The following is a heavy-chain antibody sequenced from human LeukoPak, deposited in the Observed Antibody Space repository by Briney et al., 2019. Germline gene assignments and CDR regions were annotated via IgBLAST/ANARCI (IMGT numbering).Heavy chain of an antibody. CDR1: GFTFSSYW. CDR2: IKQDGSEK. D-gene: IGHD4-17*01. Sequence: GGSLRLSCAASGFTFSSYWMGWVRQAPGKGLEWVANIKQDGSEKYYVDSVKGRFTISRDNAKNSLYLQMNSLRAEDTAVYYCASEPYGDYHHMGPTPFDPWGQGTLVTVSS. J-gene: IGHJ5*02. V-gene: IGHV3-7*01. CDR3: ASEPYGDYHHMGPTPFDP.